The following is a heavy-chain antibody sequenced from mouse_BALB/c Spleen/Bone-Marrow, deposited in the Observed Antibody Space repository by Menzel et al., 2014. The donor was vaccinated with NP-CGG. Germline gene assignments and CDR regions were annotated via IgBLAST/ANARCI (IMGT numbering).Heavy chain of an antibody. Sequence: QVQLKQSGPELVRPGVSVKISCKGSGYTFADYAMHWVKQSHAKSLEWIGVISTYSGNTNYNQKFKGKATMTVDKSSSTAYMELARLTSGDSAIYYCARGSSPYYYAMDYWGQGTSVTVSS. D-gene: IGHD1-1*01. J-gene: IGHJ4*01. CDR2: ISTYSGNT. CDR3: ARGSSPYYYAMDY. CDR1: GYTFADYA. V-gene: IGHV1-67*01.